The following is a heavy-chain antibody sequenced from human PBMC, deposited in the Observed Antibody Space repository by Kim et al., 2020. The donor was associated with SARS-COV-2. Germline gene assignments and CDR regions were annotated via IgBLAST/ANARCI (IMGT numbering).Heavy chain of an antibody. CDR3: ARGIRRDYYQEPHLQAYYYYGMDV. D-gene: IGHD3-10*01. CDR1: GFTFSSYW. V-gene: IGHV3-74*01. J-gene: IGHJ6*02. Sequence: GGSLRLSCAASGFTFSSYWMHWVRQAPGKGLVWVSRINSDGSSTSYADSVKGRFTISRDNAKNTLYLQMNSLRAEDTAVYYCARGIRRDYYQEPHLQAYYYYGMDVWGQGTTVTVS. CDR2: INSDGSST.